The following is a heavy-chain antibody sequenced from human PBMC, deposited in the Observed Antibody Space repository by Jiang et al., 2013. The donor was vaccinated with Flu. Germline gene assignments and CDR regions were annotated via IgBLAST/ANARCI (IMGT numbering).Heavy chain of an antibody. V-gene: IGHV4-4*02. D-gene: IGHD1-26*01. CDR1: GESISSSSW. J-gene: IGHJ6*02. CDR2: IYHSGSI. CDR3: ARGLSGTYQYYYYGLDV. Sequence: GSGLVKPSGTLSLTCVVSGESISSSSWWTWVRQAPGKGLTWIAEIYHSGSINYNPSLKSRVTISVDKSKNQFSLKLNSVTAADTAVYYCARGLSGTYQYYYYGLDVWGQGTTVTISS.